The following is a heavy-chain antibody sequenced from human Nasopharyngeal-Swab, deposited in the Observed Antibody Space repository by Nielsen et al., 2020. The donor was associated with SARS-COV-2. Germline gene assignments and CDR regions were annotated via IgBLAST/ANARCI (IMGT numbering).Heavy chain of an antibody. CDR2: IIPIFGTA. V-gene: IGHV1-69*13. CDR1: GGTFSSYA. D-gene: IGHD6-13*01. Sequence: SVKVSCKASGGTFSSYAISWVRQAPGQGLEWMGGIIPIFGTANYAQKFQGRVTITADESTSTAYMELSILSSEDTAVYYCARDRLGSSWYNWFDPWGQGTLVTVSS. CDR3: ARDRLGSSWYNWFDP. J-gene: IGHJ5*02.